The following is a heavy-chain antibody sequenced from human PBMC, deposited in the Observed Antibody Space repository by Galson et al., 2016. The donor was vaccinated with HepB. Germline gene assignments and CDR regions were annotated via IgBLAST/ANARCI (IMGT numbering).Heavy chain of an antibody. D-gene: IGHD5-24*01. J-gene: IGHJ4*02. CDR2: MNQDGAEK. CDR1: GFNFNIYW. V-gene: IGHV3-7*03. Sequence: SLRLSCATSGFNFNIYWMSWVRQAPGKGLEWVANMNQDGAEKYYVDSVKGRFTISRDNAKNSVYLQMDSLRAEDTAAYYCARGRDTDKWGQGMLVTVSS. CDR3: ARGRDTDK.